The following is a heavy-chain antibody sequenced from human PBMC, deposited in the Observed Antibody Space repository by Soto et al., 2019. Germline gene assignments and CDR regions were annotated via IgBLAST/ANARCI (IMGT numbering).Heavy chain of an antibody. CDR1: GFSLTTRGVG. V-gene: IGHV2-5*02. D-gene: IGHD4-17*01. J-gene: IGHJ5*02. CDR2: IYWDDDT. Sequence: QITLKESGPPLVKPTQTLTLTCTFSGFSLTTRGVGVGWIRQPPGKPLEWLALIYWDDDTRYSPSLKSRLALTKDTPKNQVVLTMGTIDPADTGTYFCAHRTTTVTWWFDPWGQGTLVTVSS. CDR3: AHRTTTVTWWFDP.